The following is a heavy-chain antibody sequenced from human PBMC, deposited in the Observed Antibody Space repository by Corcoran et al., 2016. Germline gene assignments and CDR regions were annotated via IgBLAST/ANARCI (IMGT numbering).Heavy chain of an antibody. Sequence: EVQLVQSGAEVKKPGESLKISCKGSGYSFASNWIAWVRQMPRKGLEWMGIIYPSDSDARYSPSFQGQITISADKSISTAYLQWSSLQASDTAMYYCARIAYCGGDCYKRGLHFYSWGQGTLVTVSS. CDR3: ARIAYCGGDCYKRGLHFYS. CDR2: IYPSDSDA. D-gene: IGHD2-21*02. J-gene: IGHJ4*02. V-gene: IGHV5-51*01. CDR1: GYSFASNW.